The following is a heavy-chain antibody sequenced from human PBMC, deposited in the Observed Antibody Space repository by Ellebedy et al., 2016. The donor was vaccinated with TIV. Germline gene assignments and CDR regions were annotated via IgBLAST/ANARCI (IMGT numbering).Heavy chain of an antibody. V-gene: IGHV4-39*07. CDR3: AKFNGGYLSPIHY. D-gene: IGHD2-8*01. J-gene: IGHJ4*02. Sequence: MPSETLSLTCTVSGGSITSGSYYWAWIRQPPGKGLEWVGNVYFIGSTNYNPSLKSRVTISADTTKNQFSLKLSSVTAADTAVYYCAKFNGGYLSPIHYWGQGTLATVSS. CDR2: VYFIGST. CDR1: GGSITSGSYY.